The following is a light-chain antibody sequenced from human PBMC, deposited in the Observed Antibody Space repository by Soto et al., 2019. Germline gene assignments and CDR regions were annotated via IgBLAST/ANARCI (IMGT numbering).Light chain of an antibody. CDR2: DAS. CDR1: QSVSSDY. CDR3: QQYGNSLFT. Sequence: EIVLTQSPGTLSLSPGERATLSCRASQSVSSDYLFWYQQKPGQAPRLLMYDASSRATGVPGRFSGSGSGTDFTLTISRLEPEDFAVYYCQQYGNSLFTFGPGTKVDIK. J-gene: IGKJ3*01. V-gene: IGKV3-20*01.